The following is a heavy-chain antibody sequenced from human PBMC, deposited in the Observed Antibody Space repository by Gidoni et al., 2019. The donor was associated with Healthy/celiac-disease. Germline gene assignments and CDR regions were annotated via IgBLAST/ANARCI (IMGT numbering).Heavy chain of an antibody. D-gene: IGHD3-22*01. CDR1: GFTFSSYA. CDR3: AKSGVITMIVVVINDYYFDY. Sequence: EVQLLESGGGLVQPGGSLRLSCAASGFTFSSYAMSWVRQAPGKGLEWVSAISGSGGSTYYADSVKGRFTISRDNSKNTLYLQMNSLRAEDTAVYYCAKSGVITMIVVVINDYYFDYWGQGTLVTVSS. J-gene: IGHJ4*02. V-gene: IGHV3-23*01. CDR2: ISGSGGST.